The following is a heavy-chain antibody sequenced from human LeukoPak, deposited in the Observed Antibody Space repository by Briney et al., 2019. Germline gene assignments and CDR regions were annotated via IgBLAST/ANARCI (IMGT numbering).Heavy chain of an antibody. V-gene: IGHV4-34*01. CDR2: IKHSGRT. CDR1: GGSFSGYY. D-gene: IGHD3-22*01. J-gene: IGHJ4*02. Sequence: PSETLSLTCAVYGGSFSGYYWSWIRQPPGDGLEWIGEIKHSGRTNYNPSLKSRVTISVDTSKNQFSLKLRSVTAADTAVYYCARDQYYYDSSGYSPFDYWGQGTLVTVSS. CDR3: ARDQYYYDSSGYSPFDY.